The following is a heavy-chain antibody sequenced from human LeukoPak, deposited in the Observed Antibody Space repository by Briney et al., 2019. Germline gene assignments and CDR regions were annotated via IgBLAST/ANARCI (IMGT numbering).Heavy chain of an antibody. CDR3: ARGPGELRGYYYYYMDV. D-gene: IGHD1-7*01. V-gene: IGHV1-69*13. CDR2: IIPIFGTA. Sequence: GASVKVSCKASGGTFSSYAISWVRQAPGQGLEWMGGIIPIFGTANYAQKFQGRVTITADESTSTAYMELSSLRSEDTAVYYCARGPGELRGYYYYYMDVWGKGTTVTVSS. CDR1: GGTFSSYA. J-gene: IGHJ6*03.